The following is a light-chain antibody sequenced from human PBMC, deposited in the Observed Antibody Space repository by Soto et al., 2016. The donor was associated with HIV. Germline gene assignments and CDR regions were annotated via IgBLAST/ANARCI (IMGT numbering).Light chain of an antibody. CDR1: QSINDW. V-gene: IGKV1-5*03. CDR3: QHSDA. Sequence: DIQMTQSPSTLSASVGDRVTITCRTSQSINDWLAWYQQKPGKAPKLLIYMASTLESGVPSRFSGSGSGTEFTLTISSLAPDDSATYYCQHSDALGQGTKLEIK. J-gene: IGKJ2*01. CDR2: MAS.